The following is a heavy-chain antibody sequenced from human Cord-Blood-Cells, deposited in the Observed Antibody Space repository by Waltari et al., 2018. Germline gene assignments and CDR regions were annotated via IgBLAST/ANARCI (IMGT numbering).Heavy chain of an antibody. Sequence: EVQLVESGGGLVQPGGSLRLSCAASGFTFSSYHMSWFRQAPGKGLEWVSAISGRGGSTYYADSVKGRFTISRDNSKNTLYLQMNSLRAEDTAVYYCAKLGGVGATFLDAFDIWGQGTMVTVSS. CDR1: GFTFSSYH. CDR2: ISGRGGST. D-gene: IGHD1-26*01. J-gene: IGHJ3*02. V-gene: IGHV3-23*04. CDR3: AKLGGVGATFLDAFDI.